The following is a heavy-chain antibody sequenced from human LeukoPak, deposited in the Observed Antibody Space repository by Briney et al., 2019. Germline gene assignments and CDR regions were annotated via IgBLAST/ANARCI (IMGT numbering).Heavy chain of an antibody. Sequence: GGSLRRSCAASGFTFSSYAMSWVRQAPGKGLEWVSAISGSGGSTYYADSVKGRFTISRDNSKNTLYLQMNSLRAEDTAVYYCAKDRLTYYYDSSGYPFDYWGQGTLVTVSS. CDR2: ISGSGGST. D-gene: IGHD3-22*01. J-gene: IGHJ4*02. CDR3: AKDRLTYYYDSSGYPFDY. V-gene: IGHV3-23*01. CDR1: GFTFSSYA.